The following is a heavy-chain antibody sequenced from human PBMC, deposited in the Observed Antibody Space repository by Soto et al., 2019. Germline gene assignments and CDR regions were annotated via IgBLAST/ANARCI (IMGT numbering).Heavy chain of an antibody. V-gene: IGHV3-64D*06. CDR1: GFTFSSYA. CDR2: ISSNGGST. J-gene: IGHJ4*02. Sequence: GGSLRLSCSASGFTFSSYAMHWVRQAPGKGLEYVSAISSNGGSTYYADPVKGRFTISRDNSKNTLYLQMSSLRAEDTAVYYCVKITIAARPGWGQGTLVSVSA. D-gene: IGHD6-6*01. CDR3: VKITIAARPG.